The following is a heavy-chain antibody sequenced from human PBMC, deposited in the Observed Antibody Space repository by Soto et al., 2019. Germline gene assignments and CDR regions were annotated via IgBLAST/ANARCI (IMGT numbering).Heavy chain of an antibody. CDR2: INHSGST. CDR3: ARVIGSGSYYTPRVIWFDP. D-gene: IGHD3-10*01. V-gene: IGHV4-34*01. Sequence: QVQLQQWGAGLLKPSETLSLTCAVYGGSFSGYYWSWIRQPPGKGLEWSGEINHSGSTNYNPSLKSRVTISVDTSKNQFSLKLSCVTAADTAVYYCARVIGSGSYYTPRVIWFDPWGQGTLVTVSS. CDR1: GGSFSGYY. J-gene: IGHJ5*02.